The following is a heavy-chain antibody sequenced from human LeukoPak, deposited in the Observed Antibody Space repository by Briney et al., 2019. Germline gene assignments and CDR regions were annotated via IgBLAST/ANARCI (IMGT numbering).Heavy chain of an antibody. Sequence: GGSLRLSCAASGFTFSSYWMSWVRQAPGKGLEWVANIKQDGSEKYYVDSVKGRFTISRDNAKNSLYLQMNSLRAEDTAVYYCARGSPYSYGATLDWGQGTLVTVSS. J-gene: IGHJ4*02. D-gene: IGHD5-18*01. CDR3: ARGSPYSYGATLD. CDR1: GFTFSSYW. V-gene: IGHV3-7*01. CDR2: IKQDGSEK.